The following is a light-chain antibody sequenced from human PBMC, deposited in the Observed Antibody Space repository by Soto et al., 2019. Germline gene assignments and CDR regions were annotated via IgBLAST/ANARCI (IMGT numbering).Light chain of an antibody. CDR1: SSDVGSYNY. Sequence: QSVLTQPASVSGSPGQSITISCTGTSSDVGSYNYVSWYQQHPDKAPKLMIYEVSNRPSGVSTRFSGYKSGSTASLTISGLQAEDEADYYCSSYTNTNTVVFDGGTKLTVL. J-gene: IGLJ2*01. V-gene: IGLV2-14*01. CDR3: SSYTNTNTVV. CDR2: EVS.